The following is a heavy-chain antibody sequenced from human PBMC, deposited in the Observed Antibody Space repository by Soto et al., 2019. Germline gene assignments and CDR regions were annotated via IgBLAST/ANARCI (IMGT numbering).Heavy chain of an antibody. Sequence: SETLSLTCAVYVGSFSGYYWSLIRQPPGKGLEWIGEINHSGSTNYNPSLKSRVTISVDTSKNQFSLKLSSVTAADTAVYYCARSSSWYKVFDYWGQGTLVTVSS. CDR1: VGSFSGYY. CDR2: INHSGST. CDR3: ARSSSWYKVFDY. J-gene: IGHJ4*02. D-gene: IGHD6-13*01. V-gene: IGHV4-34*01.